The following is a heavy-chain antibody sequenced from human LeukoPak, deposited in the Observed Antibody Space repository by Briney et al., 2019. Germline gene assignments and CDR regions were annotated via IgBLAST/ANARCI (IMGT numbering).Heavy chain of an antibody. J-gene: IGHJ5*02. CDR2: IKQDGSEK. D-gene: IGHD5-24*01. CDR1: GINFSNYW. V-gene: IGHV3-7*01. Sequence: GGSLRLSCTASGINFSNYWMSWVRQAPGKGLEWVANIKQDGSEKYYVDSVKGRFTISRDNAKNSLYLQMNSLRAEDTAVYYCAREKGRDGYNPWGQGTLVTVSS. CDR3: AREKGRDGYNP.